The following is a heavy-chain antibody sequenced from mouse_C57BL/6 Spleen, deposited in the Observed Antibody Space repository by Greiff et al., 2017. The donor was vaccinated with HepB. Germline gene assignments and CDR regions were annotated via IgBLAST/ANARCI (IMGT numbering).Heavy chain of an antibody. Sequence: QVQLKQPGAELVMPGASVKLSCKASGYTFTSYWMHWVKQRPGQGLEWIGEIDPSDSYTNYNQKFKGKSTLTVDKSSSTAYMQLSSLTSEDSAVYYCARSGEVYDYDGYYFDYWGQGTTLTVSS. V-gene: IGHV1-69*01. CDR3: ARSGEVYDYDGYYFDY. D-gene: IGHD2-4*01. J-gene: IGHJ2*01. CDR1: GYTFTSYW. CDR2: IDPSDSYT.